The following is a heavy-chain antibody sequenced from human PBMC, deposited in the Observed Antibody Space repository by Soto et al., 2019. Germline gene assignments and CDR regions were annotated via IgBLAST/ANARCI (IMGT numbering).Heavy chain of an antibody. CDR3: AREAFSAISGSPGNWFDP. CDR2: IYSGGST. Sequence: GRPLRLSCAASGFPVSSNYMRWVRQAPGKGLEWVSVIYSGGSTYYADSVKGRITISRDNSKNTLYLQMNSLRAEDTAVYYCAREAFSAISGSPGNWFDPWGQGTLVTVSS. V-gene: IGHV3-53*01. D-gene: IGHD1-26*01. CDR1: GFPVSSNY. J-gene: IGHJ5*02.